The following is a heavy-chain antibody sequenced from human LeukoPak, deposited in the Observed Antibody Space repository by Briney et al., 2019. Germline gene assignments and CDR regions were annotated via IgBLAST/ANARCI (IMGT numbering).Heavy chain of an antibody. CDR2: IYYSGST. Sequence: SETLSLTCTVSGGSISSYYWSWIRQPPGKGLEWIGYIYYSGSTNYNPSLKSRVTISVDTSKNQFSLKLSSVTAADTAGYYCARERKVQLERHPLRYFDYWGQGTLVTVSS. CDR1: GGSISSYY. D-gene: IGHD1-1*01. CDR3: ARERKVQLERHPLRYFDY. J-gene: IGHJ4*02. V-gene: IGHV4-59*01.